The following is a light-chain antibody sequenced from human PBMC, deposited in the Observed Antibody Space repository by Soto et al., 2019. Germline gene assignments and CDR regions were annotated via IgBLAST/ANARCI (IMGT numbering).Light chain of an antibody. V-gene: IGKV3-11*01. CDR3: QQYDSSPRT. J-gene: IGKJ1*01. CDR2: EAS. CDR1: QSVSTY. Sequence: EVVLTQSPATMSLYPGEGATLSCRASQSVSTYLGWYQQKPGQAPRLLIFEASKRATGIPDRISGSGSGTDFTLTISSLEPEDFAVYYCQQYDSSPRTFGQGTKVEIK.